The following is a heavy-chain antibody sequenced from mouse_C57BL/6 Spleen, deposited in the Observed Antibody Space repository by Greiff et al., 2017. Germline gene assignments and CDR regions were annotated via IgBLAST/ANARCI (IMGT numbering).Heavy chain of an antibody. D-gene: IGHD2-14*01. CDR3: ERSVGYDFDY. J-gene: IGHJ2*01. CDR1: GYTFTDYY. Sequence: EVQLQQSGPELVKPGASVKISCKASGYTFTDYYMHWVKQSHGKSLEWIGAINPNDGGTSYNQKFKGKAHLTVDTSSSSSYIELRSLTSEDSAVYYCERSVGYDFDYWGQGTTLTVSS. CDR2: INPNDGGT. V-gene: IGHV1-26*01.